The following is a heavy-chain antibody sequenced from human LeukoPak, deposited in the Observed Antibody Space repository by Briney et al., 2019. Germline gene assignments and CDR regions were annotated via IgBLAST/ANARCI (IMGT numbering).Heavy chain of an antibody. CDR3: AKDRATVTPTVFDY. CDR1: GFSFSSYA. J-gene: IGHJ4*02. Sequence: QSGGSLRLSCAASGFSFSSYAINWVRQAPGKGLEWVSAISGSGGSTYYADSVKGRFTIPRDFSKNTLYLQMNNLRAEDTAVYYCAKDRATVTPTVFDYWGQGTLVTVSS. V-gene: IGHV3-23*01. CDR2: ISGSGGST. D-gene: IGHD4-17*01.